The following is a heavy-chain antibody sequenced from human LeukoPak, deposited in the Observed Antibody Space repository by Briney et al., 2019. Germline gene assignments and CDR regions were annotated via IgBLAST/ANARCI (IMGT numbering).Heavy chain of an antibody. D-gene: IGHD6-13*01. Sequence: ASVKVSCKASGYTFTSYGISWVRQAPGQGLEWMGWISAYNGNTNYAQKLQGRVTMTTDTSTSTAYMELRSLRSDDTAVYYCASGAAANAYYYYYYGMDVWGQGTTVTVSS. CDR1: GYTFTSYG. CDR3: ASGAAANAYYYYYYGMDV. V-gene: IGHV1-18*01. J-gene: IGHJ6*02. CDR2: ISAYNGNT.